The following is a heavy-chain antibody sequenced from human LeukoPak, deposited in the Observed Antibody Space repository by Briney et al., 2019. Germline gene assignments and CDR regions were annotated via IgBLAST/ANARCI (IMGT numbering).Heavy chain of an antibody. CDR1: GFTFGDHA. CDR2: IRSKAYGGTT. CDR3: SRGPMQLWPHNGMDV. J-gene: IGHJ6*02. V-gene: IGHV3-49*04. Sequence: PGRSLRLSCTASGFTFGDHAMSWVRQAPGKGLEWVGFIRSKAYGGTTEYAASVKGRFTISREDSKSIAYLQMNSLKTEDTAVYYCSRGPMQLWPHNGMDVWGQGTTVIVSS. D-gene: IGHD5-18*01.